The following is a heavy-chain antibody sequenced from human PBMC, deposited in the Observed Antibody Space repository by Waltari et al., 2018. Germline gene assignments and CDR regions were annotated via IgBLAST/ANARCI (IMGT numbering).Heavy chain of an antibody. CDR3: ASDPSIGSNLYRYFDF. V-gene: IGHV3-48*01. D-gene: IGHD2-8*01. Sequence: EVQLVESGGGLVQPGGSLRLSCAASGLTFNSHAMNWVRPAPGKGLEWVSYISSSSGAIYYADSVKGRFTISRDNAKNSLYLQMTSLRADDTAVYYCASDPSIGSNLYRYFDFWGQGTLVTVSS. CDR1: GLTFNSHA. J-gene: IGHJ4*02. CDR2: ISSSSGAI.